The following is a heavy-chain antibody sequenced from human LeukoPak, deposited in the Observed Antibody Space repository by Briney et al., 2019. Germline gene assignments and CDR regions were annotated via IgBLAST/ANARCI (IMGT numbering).Heavy chain of an antibody. Sequence: PGGSLRLSCAASGFTFSSYSMNWVRQAPGKGLEWVSSISSSSSYIYYADSVKGRFTISRDNAKNSLYLQMNSLRAEDTAVYYCAREGPEMATPDALDIWGQGTMVTVSS. D-gene: IGHD5-24*01. CDR3: AREGPEMATPDALDI. CDR1: GFTFSSYS. CDR2: ISSSSSYI. V-gene: IGHV3-21*01. J-gene: IGHJ3*02.